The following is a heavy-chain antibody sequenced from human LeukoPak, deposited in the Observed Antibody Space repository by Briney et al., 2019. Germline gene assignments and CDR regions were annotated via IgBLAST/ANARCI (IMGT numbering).Heavy chain of an antibody. CDR2: ISGSGGST. V-gene: IGHV3-23*01. CDR1: GFTFSSYG. CDR3: ANLLWFGELTLDY. J-gene: IGHJ4*02. Sequence: PGGSLRLSCAASGFTFSSYGMSWVRQAPGKGLEWVSAISGSGGSTYYADSVKGRFTISRDNSKNTLYLQMNSLRAEDTAVYYCANLLWFGELTLDYWGQGTLVTVSS. D-gene: IGHD3-10*01.